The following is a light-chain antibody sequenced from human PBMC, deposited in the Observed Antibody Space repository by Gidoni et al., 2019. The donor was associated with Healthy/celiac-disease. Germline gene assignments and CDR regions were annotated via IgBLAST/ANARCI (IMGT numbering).Light chain of an antibody. V-gene: IGKV3-20*01. CDR3: QQYGSFASWT. Sequence: EIVLTQSPGTLSLSPGERATLACSASQSVSSSYLAWYQQKPGQAPRLLIYGASSRPTGIPNGFSGSGSGTDFTLTISRLEPEDVAVYYCQQYGSFASWTFGQGTKVEIK. CDR2: GAS. J-gene: IGKJ1*01. CDR1: QSVSSSY.